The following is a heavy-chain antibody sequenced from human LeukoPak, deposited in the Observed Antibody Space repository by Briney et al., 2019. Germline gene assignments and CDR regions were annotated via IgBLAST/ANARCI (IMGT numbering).Heavy chain of an antibody. J-gene: IGHJ4*02. Sequence: PSETLSLTCTVSGGSITTSGYYWSWIRQPPGKGLEWIGCIFHSGTTYYNPSLKSRVTISLERSKNQFSLRLYSVTAADTAVYYCARVRIAGRLFDYWGQGTLVTVSS. CDR1: GGSITTSGYY. CDR2: IFHSGTT. CDR3: ARVRIAGRLFDY. D-gene: IGHD6-6*01. V-gene: IGHV4-30-2*01.